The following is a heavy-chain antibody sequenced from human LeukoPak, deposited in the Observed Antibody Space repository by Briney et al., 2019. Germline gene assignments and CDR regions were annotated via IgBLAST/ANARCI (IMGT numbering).Heavy chain of an antibody. J-gene: IGHJ6*02. CDR1: GYTFTSYG. Sequence: GASVKVSCKASGYTFTSYGISWVRQAPGQGLEWMGWISAYNGNTNYAQKLQGRVTMTTDTSTSTAYMELRSLRSDDTAVYCCARDGDYADDYGMDVWGQGTTVTVSS. CDR3: ARDGDYADDYGMDV. D-gene: IGHD4-17*01. CDR2: ISAYNGNT. V-gene: IGHV1-18*01.